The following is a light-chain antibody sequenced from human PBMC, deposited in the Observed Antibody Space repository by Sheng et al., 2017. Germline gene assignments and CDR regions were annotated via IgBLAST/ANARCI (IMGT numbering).Light chain of an antibody. CDR1: QNVGSW. J-gene: IGKJ4*02. V-gene: IGKV1-5*03. CDR2: EAS. Sequence: IQMTQSPSTLSASVGDRVTITCRASQNVGSWLAWYQQKPGKAPKFLIYEASHLESGVPPRFSGSGSGTEFSLTISSLQPDDFATYYCQQYYKSLTFGPGTKVEI. CDR3: QQYYKSLT.